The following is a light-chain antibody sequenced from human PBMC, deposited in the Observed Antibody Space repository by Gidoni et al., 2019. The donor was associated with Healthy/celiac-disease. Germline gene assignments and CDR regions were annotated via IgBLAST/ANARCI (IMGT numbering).Light chain of an antibody. CDR1: QSLLHSNGYNY. Sequence: DIMMTQSPLSLPVTPGEPASISCRSSQSLLHSNGYNYLDWYLQQPGQSPQLLIYLGSNRASGVPERLSGSGSGTDFTLKISRVEAEDVGVYYCMQAIKTRTFGQGTKVEIK. CDR2: LGS. J-gene: IGKJ1*01. CDR3: MQAIKTRT. V-gene: IGKV2-28*01.